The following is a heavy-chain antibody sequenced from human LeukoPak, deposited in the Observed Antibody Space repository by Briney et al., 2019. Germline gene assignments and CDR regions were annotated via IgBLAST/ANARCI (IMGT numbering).Heavy chain of an antibody. CDR2: ISSSGSTI. V-gene: IGHV3-23*01. D-gene: IGHD4-11*01. CDR3: ANPPTVTSLHY. J-gene: IGHJ4*02. CDR1: GFTFSSYW. Sequence: GGSLRLSCAASGFTFSSYWMSWIRQAPGKGLEWVSYISSSGSTIYYADSVKGRFTISRDNSKNTLYLQMNSLRAEDTAIYYCANPPTVTSLHYWGQGTLVTVSS.